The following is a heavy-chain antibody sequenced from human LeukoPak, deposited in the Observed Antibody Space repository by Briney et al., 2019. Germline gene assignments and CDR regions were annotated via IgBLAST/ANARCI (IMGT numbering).Heavy chain of an antibody. J-gene: IGHJ3*02. Sequence: PGGSLRLSCAASGFTFSSYAMHWVRQAPGKGLEWVAVISYDGSNKYYADSVKGRFTISRDNSKNTLYLQMNSLRAEDTAVYYCASTNSDAFDIWGQGTMVTVSS. V-gene: IGHV3-30-3*01. D-gene: IGHD1-1*01. CDR3: ASTNSDAFDI. CDR2: ISYDGSNK. CDR1: GFTFSSYA.